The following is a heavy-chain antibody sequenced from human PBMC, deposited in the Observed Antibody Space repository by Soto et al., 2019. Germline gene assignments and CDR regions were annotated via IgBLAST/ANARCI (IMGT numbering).Heavy chain of an antibody. V-gene: IGHV4-39*01. Sequence: TSETLSLTCTVSGGSISSSSYYWGWIRQPPGKGLEWIGTFHYSENTYYNPSLESRVTISVDTSKNQFSLKVTSVTAADTAVYYCARLGGYCSSTSCYGYYGMDVWGQGTTVT. CDR2: FHYSENT. D-gene: IGHD2-2*01. CDR1: GGSISSSSYY. J-gene: IGHJ6*02. CDR3: ARLGGYCSSTSCYGYYGMDV.